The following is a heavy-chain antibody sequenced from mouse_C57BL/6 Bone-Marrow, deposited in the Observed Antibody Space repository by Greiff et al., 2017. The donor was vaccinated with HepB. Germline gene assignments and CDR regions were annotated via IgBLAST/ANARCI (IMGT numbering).Heavy chain of an antibody. J-gene: IGHJ3*01. CDR1: GYTFTSYG. CDR2: IYPRSGNT. CDR3: ARSPDAWFAY. V-gene: IGHV1-81*01. Sequence: QVHVKQSGAELARPGASVKLSCKASGYTFTSYGISWVKQRTGQGLEWIGEIYPRSGNTYYNEKFKGKATLTADKSSSTAYMELRSLTSEDSAVYFCARSPDAWFAYWGQGTLVTVSA.